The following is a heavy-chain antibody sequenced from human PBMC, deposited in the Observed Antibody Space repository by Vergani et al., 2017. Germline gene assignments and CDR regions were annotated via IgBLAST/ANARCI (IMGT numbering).Heavy chain of an antibody. J-gene: IGHJ6*03. D-gene: IGHD6-25*01. Sequence: QVQLQESGPGVVKPSQTLSLTCAVSGGSISSGDHCWTWIRQRPGKGLEWIGYIFYSVTTYDNSSLRSRLTISVDTSQNQFSLKLRSVTAADTAVYYCARVDTQVPATAHFYYMDVWGKGTTVVVSS. CDR3: ARVDTQVPATAHFYYMDV. V-gene: IGHV4-31*11. CDR2: IFYSVTT. CDR1: GGSISSGDHC.